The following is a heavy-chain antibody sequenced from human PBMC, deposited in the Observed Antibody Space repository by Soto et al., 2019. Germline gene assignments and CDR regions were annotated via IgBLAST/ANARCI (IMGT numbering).Heavy chain of an antibody. D-gene: IGHD1-26*01. V-gene: IGHV3-53*01. CDR3: ARENWDHYYGMDV. CDR1: GFTVSRNY. J-gene: IGHJ6*02. Sequence: GGSLRLSCAASGFTVSRNYMSWVRQAPGKGLEWVSVIYGGGSTYYADSVKGRFTISRDNSKNTLYLQMNSLRAEDTAVYYCARENWDHYYGMDVWGQGTTVTVSS. CDR2: IYGGGST.